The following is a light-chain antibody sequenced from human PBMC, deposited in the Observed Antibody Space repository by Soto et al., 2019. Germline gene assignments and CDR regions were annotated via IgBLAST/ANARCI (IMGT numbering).Light chain of an antibody. CDR2: EVS. CDR3: SSYTSSSTLV. Sequence: QSVLTQPASVSGSPGQSITISCTGTSSDVGGYNYVSWYQQHPGKAPKLMIYEVSNRPSGVSNRFSVSKSGNTASLTISGLQAEDEADYYCSSYTSSSTLVFGGGPKLTVL. CDR1: SSDVGGYNY. J-gene: IGLJ2*01. V-gene: IGLV2-14*01.